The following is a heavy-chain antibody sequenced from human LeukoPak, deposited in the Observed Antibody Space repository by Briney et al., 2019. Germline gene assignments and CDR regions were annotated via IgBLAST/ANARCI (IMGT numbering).Heavy chain of an antibody. CDR2: IYYSGST. Sequence: SETLSLTCTVSGASISSTSSYWGWIRQSPGKGLEWIGNIYYSGSTYYNPSLKSRVTISVDTSKNQFSLKMNSVTAADTAVYYCARRHCSGVSCYTPPFDFWGQGTLVTVSS. CDR3: ARRHCSGVSCYTPPFDF. J-gene: IGHJ4*02. V-gene: IGHV4-39*01. CDR1: GASISSTSSY. D-gene: IGHD2-15*01.